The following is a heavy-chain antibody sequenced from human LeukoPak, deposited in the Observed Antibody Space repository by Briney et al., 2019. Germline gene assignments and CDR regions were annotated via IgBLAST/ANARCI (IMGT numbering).Heavy chain of an antibody. Sequence: GGSLRLSCAASGFXFSSYIMNWVRQAPGKGLEWVSSITTSSSYIYYADSVKGRFTISRDNAKNSLYLQMNRLRVGDTAVYYCARGYCSGGSCYSGDAFDIWGQGTMVTVSS. D-gene: IGHD2-15*01. CDR2: ITTSSSYI. CDR3: ARGYCSGGSCYSGDAFDI. J-gene: IGHJ3*02. V-gene: IGHV3-21*01. CDR1: GFXFSSYI.